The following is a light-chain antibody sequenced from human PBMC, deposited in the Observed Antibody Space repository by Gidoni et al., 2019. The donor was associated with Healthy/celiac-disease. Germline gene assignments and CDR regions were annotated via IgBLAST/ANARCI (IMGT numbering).Light chain of an antibody. V-gene: IGKV3D-20*01. Sequence: EIVLTQSPATLSLSPGERATLSCGASQSVSSSYLAWYQQKPGLAPRLLIYDASSGSGTDFTLTISRLEPEDFAVYYCQQYGSSPLTFGGGTKVEIK. CDR1: QSVSSSY. J-gene: IGKJ4*01. CDR3: QQYGSSPLT. CDR2: DAS.